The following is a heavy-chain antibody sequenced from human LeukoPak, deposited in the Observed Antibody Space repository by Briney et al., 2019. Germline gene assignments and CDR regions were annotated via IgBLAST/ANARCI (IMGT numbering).Heavy chain of an antibody. D-gene: IGHD2-2*01. CDR1: GGSISSYY. Sequence: SETLSLTCTVSGGSISSYYWSWIRQPPGKGLEWIGYIHYSGSTSYNPSLKSRVTISVDTSKNQISLKVRSATAADTAVYYCARTTEDCSSTSCYQYWFGPWGQGTLVTVSS. V-gene: IGHV4-59*01. CDR3: ARTTEDCSSTSCYQYWFGP. J-gene: IGHJ5*02. CDR2: IHYSGST.